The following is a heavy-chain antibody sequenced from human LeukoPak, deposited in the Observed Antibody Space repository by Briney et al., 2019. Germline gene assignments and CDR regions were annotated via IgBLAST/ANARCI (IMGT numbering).Heavy chain of an antibody. CDR1: GGSISSSSYY. J-gene: IGHJ4*02. Sequence: SETLSLTCTVSGGSISSSSYYWGCIRQPPGKGLESIGSIYYSGSTYYNPSLKSRVTISVDTSKNQFSLKLSSVTAADTAVYYCARNDQGRYYDILTGYYPLDYFDYWGQGTLVTVSS. CDR2: IYYSGST. D-gene: IGHD3-9*01. CDR3: ARNDQGRYYDILTGYYPLDYFDY. V-gene: IGHV4-39*01.